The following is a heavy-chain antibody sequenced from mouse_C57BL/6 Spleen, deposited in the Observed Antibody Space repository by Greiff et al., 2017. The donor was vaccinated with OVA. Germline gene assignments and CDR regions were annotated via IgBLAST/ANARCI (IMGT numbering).Heavy chain of an antibody. V-gene: IGHV10-1*01. CDR2: IRSKSNNYAT. D-gene: IGHD2-1*01. CDR3: VRPYGNYYEGFAY. J-gene: IGHJ3*01. CDR1: GFSFNTYA. Sequence: EVHLVESGGGLVQPKGSLKLSCAASGFSFNTYAMNWVRQAPGKGLEWVARIRSKSNNYATYYADSVKDRFTISRDDSESMLYLQMNNLKTEDTAMYYCVRPYGNYYEGFAYWGQGTLVTVSA.